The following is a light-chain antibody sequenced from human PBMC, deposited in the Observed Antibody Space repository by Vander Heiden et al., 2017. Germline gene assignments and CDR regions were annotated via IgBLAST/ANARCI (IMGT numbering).Light chain of an antibody. V-gene: IGLV3-21*02. CDR3: QGCESISDCWV. CDR1: NIGSKS. CDR2: DDN. Sequence: SRALSQPRPVSVASRPPATPSCGGNNIGSKSVAWYQQRPGQAPVLVVYDDNDRRSVFPDRYSGSNSVSTSTVSSSTVVASYEDDFYCQGCESISDCWVFGGGTKLTVL. J-gene: IGLJ3*02.